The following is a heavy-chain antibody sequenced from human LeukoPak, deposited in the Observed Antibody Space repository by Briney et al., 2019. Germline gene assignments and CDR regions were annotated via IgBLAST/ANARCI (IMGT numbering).Heavy chain of an antibody. Sequence: SETLSLTCAVYGGSFSGYYWSWIRQPPGKGLEWIGEINHSGSTNCNPSLKSRVTISVDTSKNQFSLKLSSVTAADTAVYYCATQAPKGYGSGQNPFDYWGQGTLVTVSS. V-gene: IGHV4-34*01. CDR2: INHSGST. CDR1: GGSFSGYY. D-gene: IGHD3-10*01. CDR3: ATQAPKGYGSGQNPFDY. J-gene: IGHJ4*02.